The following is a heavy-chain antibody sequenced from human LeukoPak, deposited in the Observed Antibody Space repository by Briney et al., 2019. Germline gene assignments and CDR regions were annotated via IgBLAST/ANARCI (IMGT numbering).Heavy chain of an antibody. CDR3: AAYGGSAYYDFWSGYSGFWFDP. CDR1: GGSFSGYY. V-gene: IGHV4-34*01. Sequence: SETLSLTCAVYGGSFSGYYWSWIRQPPGKGLEWIGEINHSGSTNYNPSLKSRVTISVDTSKNRFSLKLSSVTAADTAVYYCAAYGGSAYYDFWSGYSGFWFDPWGQGTLVTVSS. D-gene: IGHD3-3*01. CDR2: INHSGST. J-gene: IGHJ5*02.